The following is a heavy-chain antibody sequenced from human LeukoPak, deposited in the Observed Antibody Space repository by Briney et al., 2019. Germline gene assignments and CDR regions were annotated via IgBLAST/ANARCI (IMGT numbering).Heavy chain of an antibody. CDR2: INHSGST. J-gene: IGHJ4*02. CDR3: ARGAGTRILTGYYY. D-gene: IGHD3-9*01. V-gene: IGHV4-34*01. CDR1: GGSFSGYY. Sequence: KPSETLSLTCAVYGGSFSGYYWSWIRQPPGKGLEWIGEINHSGSTNYNPSLKSRVTISVDTSKNQFSLKLSSVTAADTAVYYCARGAGTRILTGYYYWGQGTLVTVSS.